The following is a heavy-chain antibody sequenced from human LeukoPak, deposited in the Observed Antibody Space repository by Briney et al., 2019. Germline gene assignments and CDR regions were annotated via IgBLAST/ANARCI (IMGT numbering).Heavy chain of an antibody. D-gene: IGHD3-10*01. J-gene: IGHJ4*02. CDR1: GGSISSYY. CDR2: IYYSGST. CDR3: ARGPRLLWFGELIFDH. Sequence: SETLSLTCSVSGGSISSYYWSWIRQPPGKGLEWIGYIYYSGSTNYNPSLKSRVTISVDTSKNQFSLKLSSVTAADTAVYYCARGPRLLWFGELIFDHWGQGTLVTVSS. V-gene: IGHV4-59*08.